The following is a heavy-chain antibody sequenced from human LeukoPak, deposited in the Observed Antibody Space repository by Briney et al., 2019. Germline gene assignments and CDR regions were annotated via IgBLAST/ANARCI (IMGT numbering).Heavy chain of an antibody. V-gene: IGHV4-34*01. D-gene: IGHD4-11*01. J-gene: IGHJ4*02. Sequence: SETLSLTCAVSGGSISGYFWSWIRQPPGKGLEWIGEINQSESFNYNPSLKSRVTISLDASKNQFSLKLSSVTAADTAVYYCARELPYLKWGQGTLVIVSS. CDR3: ARELPYLK. CDR2: INQSESF. CDR1: GGSISGYF.